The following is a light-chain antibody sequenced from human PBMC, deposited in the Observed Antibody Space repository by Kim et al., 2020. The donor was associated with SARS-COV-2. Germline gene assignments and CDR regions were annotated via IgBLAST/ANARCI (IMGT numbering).Light chain of an antibody. Sequence: EVVLTQSPDTLSLSPGERATLSCRASQIVRSNYLAWYQEKLGQAPRLLIYGATARATGIPDRFRGSGSGTDFTLTINRLEPDDFAVYHCHQYGSSPYTFGQGTKLEI. J-gene: IGKJ2*01. CDR1: QIVRSNY. V-gene: IGKV3-20*01. CDR3: HQYGSSPYT. CDR2: GAT.